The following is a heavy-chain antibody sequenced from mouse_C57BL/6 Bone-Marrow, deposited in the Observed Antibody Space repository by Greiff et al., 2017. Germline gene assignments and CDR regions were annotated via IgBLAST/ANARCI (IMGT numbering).Heavy chain of an antibody. CDR1: GFTFSSYA. Sequence: EVQLMESGGGLVKPGGSLKLSCAASGFTFSSYAMSWVRQTPEKRLEWVATISDGGSCTYYPDNVKGRFTISKDTAKNNLYLQMSHLYSEDTAMYYCAGGYLYAVFYWGQGATVTVSS. CDR2: ISDGGSCT. D-gene: IGHD2-2*01. CDR3: AGGYLYAVFY. J-gene: IGHJ4*01. V-gene: IGHV5-4*01.